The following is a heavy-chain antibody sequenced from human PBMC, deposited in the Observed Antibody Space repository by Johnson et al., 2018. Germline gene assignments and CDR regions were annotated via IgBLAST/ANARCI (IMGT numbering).Heavy chain of an antibody. J-gene: IGHJ1*01. CDR2: IWFDGTNK. V-gene: IGHV3-33*01. Sequence: QVQLVESGGGVVQPGRSLRLSCAASGFTFSHYGMHWVRHVPGKGLEWLALIWFDGTNKYHADSVKGRFTLSSNNSKNKPYLQMNSLRGEDTAVYYCAREAEYSVEYFQYWGQGTLVTVSS. D-gene: IGHD5/OR15-5a*01. CDR3: AREAEYSVEYFQY. CDR1: GFTFSHYG.